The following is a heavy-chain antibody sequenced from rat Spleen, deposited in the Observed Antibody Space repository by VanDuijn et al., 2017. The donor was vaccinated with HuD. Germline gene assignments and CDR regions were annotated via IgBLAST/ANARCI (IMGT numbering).Heavy chain of an antibody. D-gene: IGHD4-3*01. CDR1: GFTFGSNW. CDR2: IDTDGSRT. J-gene: IGHJ4*01. Sequence: EVQLVESGGGSVQPGRSLKLSCAASGFTFGSNWLNWIRQAPGKGLEWVSSIDTDGSRTYYRDSVKGRCTISRENAKSILYLQMDSLRSEDTATYYCATLIRGTRVMDAWGQGASVTVSS. V-gene: IGHV5-58*01. CDR3: ATLIRGTRVMDA.